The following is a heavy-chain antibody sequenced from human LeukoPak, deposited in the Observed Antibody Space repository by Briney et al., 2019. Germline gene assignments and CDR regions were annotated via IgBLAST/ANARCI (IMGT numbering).Heavy chain of an antibody. CDR1: GGSISSSSYY. CDR2: INHSGST. Sequence: SETLSLICTVSGGSISSSSYYWSWIRQPPGKGLEWIGEINHSGSTNYNPSLKSRVTIPVDTSKNQFSLKLSSVTAADTAVYYCARAYDFWSGYQNWGQGTLVTVSS. J-gene: IGHJ4*02. D-gene: IGHD3-3*01. CDR3: ARAYDFWSGYQN. V-gene: IGHV4-39*07.